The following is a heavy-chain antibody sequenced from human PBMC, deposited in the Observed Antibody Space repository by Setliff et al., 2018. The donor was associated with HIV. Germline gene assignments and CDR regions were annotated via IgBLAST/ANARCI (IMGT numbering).Heavy chain of an antibody. CDR2: IWYDGSNK. Sequence: PGGSLRLSCAASGITVSSNYMSWVRQAPGKGLEWVAVIWYDGSNKYYADSVKGRFTISRDNAKNTLYLQMNSLRAEDTAVYYCARDLPYDYDRSSDTFDYWGQGTLVTVSS. J-gene: IGHJ4*02. D-gene: IGHD3-22*01. CDR1: GITVSSNY. CDR3: ARDLPYDYDRSSDTFDY. V-gene: IGHV3-33*08.